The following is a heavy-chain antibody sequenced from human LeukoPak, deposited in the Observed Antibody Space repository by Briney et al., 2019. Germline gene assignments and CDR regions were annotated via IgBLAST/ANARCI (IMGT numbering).Heavy chain of an antibody. CDR2: IYYSGST. CDR3: ARLSIAAGFDP. CDR1: GGSIRSYY. D-gene: IGHD6-13*01. J-gene: IGHJ5*02. V-gene: IGHV4-59*01. Sequence: PSETLSLTCTVSGGSIRSYYWSWIRQPPGKGLEWIGYIYYSGSTNYNPSLKSRVTISVDTSKNQFSLKLSSVTAADTAVYYCARLSIAAGFDPWGQGTLVTVSS.